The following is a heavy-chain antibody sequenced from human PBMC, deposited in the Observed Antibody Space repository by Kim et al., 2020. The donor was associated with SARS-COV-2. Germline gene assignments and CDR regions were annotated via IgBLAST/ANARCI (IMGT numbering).Heavy chain of an antibody. CDR3: ARTLSWNYGRWFDP. V-gene: IGHV5-51*01. D-gene: IGHD1-7*01. Sequence: IPSCQGQVTISADKSISTAYLQWSSLKASDTAMYYCARTLSWNYGRWFDPWGQGTLVTVSS. J-gene: IGHJ5*02.